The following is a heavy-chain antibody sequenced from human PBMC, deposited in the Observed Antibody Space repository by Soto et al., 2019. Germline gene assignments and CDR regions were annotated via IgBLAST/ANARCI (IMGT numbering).Heavy chain of an antibody. V-gene: IGHV1-18*01. CDR2: ISSYNGDT. J-gene: IGHJ4*02. CDR3: ARGPYCSGGTCYSQFFDY. CDR1: GYTFTIYG. D-gene: IGHD2-15*01. Sequence: ASVKVSCKASGYTFTIYGIGWVRQAPGQGLEWMGWISSYNGDTNYAQKLQGRVSMTADTSTDTAYMELRSLRSDDTAMYYCARGPYCSGGTCYSQFFDYWGQGTLVTVSS.